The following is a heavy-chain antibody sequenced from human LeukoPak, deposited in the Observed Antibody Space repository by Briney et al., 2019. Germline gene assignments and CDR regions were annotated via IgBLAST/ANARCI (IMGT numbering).Heavy chain of an antibody. V-gene: IGHV3-7*01. CDR2: IKQDGSEK. D-gene: IGHD6-19*01. CDR1: GFTFSSYW. J-gene: IGHJ6*03. CDR3: ARDFFRQWLVLFDRPESNYYYMDV. Sequence: GGSLRLSCAASGFTFSSYWMSWVRQAPGKGLEWVAIIKQDGSEKYYVDSVKGRFTISRDNAKNSLYLQMNSLRAEDTAVYYCARDFFRQWLVLFDRPESNYYYMDVWGKGTTVTVSS.